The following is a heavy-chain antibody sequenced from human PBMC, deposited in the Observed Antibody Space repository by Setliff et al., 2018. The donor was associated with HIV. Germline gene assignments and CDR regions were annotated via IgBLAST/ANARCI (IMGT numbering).Heavy chain of an antibody. CDR3: SRHGTYYNLFDY. D-gene: IGHD3-10*01. J-gene: IGHJ4*02. V-gene: IGHV4-34*01. CDR2: INHSGST. CDR1: GGSFSGYY. Sequence: SETLSLTCAVYGGSFSGYYWSWIRQPPGKGLEWIGEINHSGSTNYNPSLKSRVTISVDTSKNQFSLKLSSVTAADTAVYSCSRHGTYYNLFDYWGQGRPVTVSS.